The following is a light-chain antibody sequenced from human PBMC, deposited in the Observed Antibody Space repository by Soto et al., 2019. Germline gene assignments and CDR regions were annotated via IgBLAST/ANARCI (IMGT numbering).Light chain of an antibody. V-gene: IGKV3-15*01. CDR2: GAS. CDR3: QQYNNWPPYT. J-gene: IGKJ2*01. CDR1: QSVSIN. Sequence: EIVMTQSPATLSVSPGERATLSCRASQSVSINLAWYQQKPGQAPRLLIYGASTRATGIPAKFSGSGSGTDFILTISSLQSEDFAVYYCQQYNNWPPYTFGQGTKLEIK.